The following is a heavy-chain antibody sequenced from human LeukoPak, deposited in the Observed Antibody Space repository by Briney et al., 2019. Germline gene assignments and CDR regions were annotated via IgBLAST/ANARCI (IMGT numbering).Heavy chain of an antibody. CDR2: IWYDGSNK. CDR3: ARQRQWLKGGFDY. J-gene: IGHJ4*02. CDR1: GFTFSSSG. V-gene: IGHV3-33*01. D-gene: IGHD6-19*01. Sequence: GGSLRLSCAESGFTFSSSGMHWVREAPGKGLGWGVVIWYDGSNKYYADSVKGRFTISRDNSKNTLYLQMNSLRAEDTAVYYCARQRQWLKGGFDYWGQGTLVTVSS.